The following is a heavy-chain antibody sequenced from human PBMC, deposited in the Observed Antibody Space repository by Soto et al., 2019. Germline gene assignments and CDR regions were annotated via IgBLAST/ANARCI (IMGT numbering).Heavy chain of an antibody. CDR3: ARNYGSGSYGAFDI. J-gene: IGHJ3*02. CDR2: TYYRSKWYN. V-gene: IGHV6-1*01. D-gene: IGHD3-10*01. CDR1: GDSVSSNSAA. Sequence: SQTLSLPCAISGDSVSSNSAAWNWIRPSPSRGLEWLGRTYYRSKWYNDYAVSVKSRITINPDTSKNQFSLQLNSVTPEDTAVYYCARNYGSGSYGAFDIWGQGTMGTVSS.